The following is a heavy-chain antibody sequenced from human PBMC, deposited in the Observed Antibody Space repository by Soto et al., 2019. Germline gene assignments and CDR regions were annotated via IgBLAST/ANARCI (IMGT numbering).Heavy chain of an antibody. CDR1: GGSFSGYY. CDR3: ARTGKVLLWFGESGVDNYYYYGMDV. J-gene: IGHJ6*02. D-gene: IGHD3-10*01. V-gene: IGHV4-34*01. CDR2: INHSGST. Sequence: SETLSLTCAVYGGSFSGYYWSWIRQPPGKGLEWIGEINHSGSTNYNPSLKSRVTISVDTSKNQFSLKLSSVTAADTAVYYCARTGKVLLWFGESGVDNYYYYGMDVWGQGTTVTVSS.